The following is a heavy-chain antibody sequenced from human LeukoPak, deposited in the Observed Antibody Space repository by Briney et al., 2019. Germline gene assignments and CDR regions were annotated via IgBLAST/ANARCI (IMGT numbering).Heavy chain of an antibody. D-gene: IGHD6-19*01. J-gene: IGHJ4*02. V-gene: IGHV3-74*01. CDR1: GXTFSRYW. Sequence: PGGSLRLSCAASGXTFSRYWMHWVRQAPGKGLVCVSRINSDGRSTNYADSVKGRFTISRDNAKNTLYLQMNSLRAEDTAVYYCARDPDSSGWSSIEYWGQGTLVTVSS. CDR3: ARDPDSSGWSSIEY. CDR2: INSDGRST.